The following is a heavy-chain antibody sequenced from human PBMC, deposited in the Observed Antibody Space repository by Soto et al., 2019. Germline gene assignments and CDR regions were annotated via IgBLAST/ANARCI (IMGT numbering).Heavy chain of an antibody. D-gene: IGHD3-10*01. Sequence: SETLSLTCAVYGGSFSGYYWSWIRQPPGKGLEWIGEINHSGSTNYNPSLKSRVTISVDTSKNQFSLKLSSVTAADTAVYYCARGIRITMVRGVIIPPYYMDVWGKGTTVTVSS. V-gene: IGHV4-34*01. CDR1: GGSFSGYY. CDR3: ARGIRITMVRGVIIPPYYMDV. J-gene: IGHJ6*03. CDR2: INHSGST.